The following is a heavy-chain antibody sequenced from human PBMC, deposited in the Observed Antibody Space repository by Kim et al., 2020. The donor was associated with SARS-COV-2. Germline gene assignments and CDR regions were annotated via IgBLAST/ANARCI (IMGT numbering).Heavy chain of an antibody. CDR1: GYTLTSYF. V-gene: IGHV1-46*01. Sequence: ASVKVSCKASGYTLTSYFMHWVRQAPGQGLEWMGMINPRDGRSTYAQNFQGRVTMTRDTSTSTVYMELSSLRSEDTAVFYCARDQAPRYYYASGSQMPSFDYWGQGTLVTVSS. J-gene: IGHJ4*02. CDR2: INPRDGRS. D-gene: IGHD3-10*01. CDR3: ARDQAPRYYYASGSQMPSFDY.